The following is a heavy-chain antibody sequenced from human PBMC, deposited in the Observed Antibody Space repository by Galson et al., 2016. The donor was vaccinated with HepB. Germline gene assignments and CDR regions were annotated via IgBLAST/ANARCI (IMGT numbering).Heavy chain of an antibody. J-gene: IGHJ4*02. CDR3: AKSPYYYGSGTYYNSPVFDF. CDR2: VSYDGSNK. D-gene: IGHD3-10*01. CDR1: GFNFSSYG. Sequence: SLRLSCAASGFNFSSYGMHWVRQAPGKGLEWVAIVSYDGSNKYYEDSVKGRFTISRDNSKNTLYLQMNSLRAEDTAVYYCAKSPYYYGSGTYYNSPVFDFWGQGTLVTVSS. V-gene: IGHV3-30*18.